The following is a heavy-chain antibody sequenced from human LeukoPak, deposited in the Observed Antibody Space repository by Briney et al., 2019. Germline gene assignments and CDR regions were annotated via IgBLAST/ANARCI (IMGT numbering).Heavy chain of an antibody. V-gene: IGHV4-34*01. Sequence: PSETLSLTCAVYGGSFSGCYWSWIRQPPGKGLEWIGEINHSGSTNYNPSLKSRVTISVDTSKNQFSLKLSSVTAADTAVYYCARVVVVAAKANWFDPWGQGTLVTVSS. CDR2: INHSGST. D-gene: IGHD2-15*01. CDR3: ARVVVVAAKANWFDP. CDR1: GGSFSGCY. J-gene: IGHJ5*02.